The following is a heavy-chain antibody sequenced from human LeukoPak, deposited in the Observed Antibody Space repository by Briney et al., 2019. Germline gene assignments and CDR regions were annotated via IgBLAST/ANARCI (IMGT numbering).Heavy chain of an antibody. J-gene: IGHJ6*02. CDR3: ARGSSSGWYPYYFYGMDV. CDR2: IWYEGSNK. D-gene: IGHD6-19*01. Sequence: GRCLRLSRAASVFTFSSFGMHCVRRAPGKGLEWGAVIWYEGSNKYYADSAKGRLTISRDNSKNTLYLQMNSLRAEDTAVYYCARGSSSGWYPYYFYGMDVWGQGTTVTVSS. V-gene: IGHV3-33*01. CDR1: VFTFSSFG.